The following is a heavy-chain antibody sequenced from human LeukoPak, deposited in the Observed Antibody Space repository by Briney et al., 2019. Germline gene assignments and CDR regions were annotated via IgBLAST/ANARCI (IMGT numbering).Heavy chain of an antibody. CDR2: IYYSGSA. D-gene: IGHD3-22*01. CDR3: ARASGGYYNNWFDP. V-gene: IGHV4-59*01. CDR1: GGSLSTYY. Sequence: SETLSLTCTVSGGSLSTYYWSWIRQPPGKGLEWIGYIYYSGSANYNPPLKSRVTISVDTSKNQFSLKLSSVTAADTAVYYCARASGGYYNNWFDPWGQGTLVTVSS. J-gene: IGHJ5*02.